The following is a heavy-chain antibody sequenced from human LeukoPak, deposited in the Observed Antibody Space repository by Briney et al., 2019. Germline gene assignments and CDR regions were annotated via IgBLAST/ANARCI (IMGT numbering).Heavy chain of an antibody. J-gene: IGHJ4*02. Sequence: GESLKISCKGSGYTFRTYCIAWVRQMHGKGLEWMGIIYPVDSATTSSPSFQARFTISAAKSISPAYLQWTTLKASDTAIYCCARLGLTGTALYYFEYWGQGTLVTVSS. V-gene: IGHV5-51*01. D-gene: IGHD1-20*01. CDR1: GYTFRTYC. CDR3: ARLGLTGTALYYFEY. CDR2: IYPVDSAT.